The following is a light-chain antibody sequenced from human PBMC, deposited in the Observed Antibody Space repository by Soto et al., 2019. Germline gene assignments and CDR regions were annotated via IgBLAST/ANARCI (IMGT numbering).Light chain of an antibody. CDR2: KAS. J-gene: IGKJ1*01. V-gene: IGKV1-5*03. CDR1: QTISSW. CDR3: QHYNSYSEA. Sequence: IQLTQSPSSLSASVRDRVTITFRASQTISSWLAWYQQKPGKAPKLLIYKASTLKSGVPSRFSGSGSGTEFTLTISSLQPDDFATYYCQHYNSYSEAFGQGTKVDIK.